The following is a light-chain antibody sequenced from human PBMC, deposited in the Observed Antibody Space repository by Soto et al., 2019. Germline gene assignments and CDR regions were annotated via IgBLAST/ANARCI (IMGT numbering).Light chain of an antibody. V-gene: IGLV2-8*01. Sequence: QTVLTQPPSASGSPGQSVTISCTGTRNDIGVYDFVSWYQHHPGKAPRLIIYEVVQRPSGVPDRFSGSKSGNTASLTVSGLLAADEADYFCKSYAGSNTYVIGSGTKVTVL. CDR1: RNDIGVYDF. J-gene: IGLJ1*01. CDR3: KSYAGSNTYV. CDR2: EVV.